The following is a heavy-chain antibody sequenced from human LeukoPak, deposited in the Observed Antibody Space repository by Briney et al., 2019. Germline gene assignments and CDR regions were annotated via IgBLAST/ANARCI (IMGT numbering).Heavy chain of an antibody. Sequence: PGGSLRLSCAASGFTFSSYGMHWVRQAPGKGLEWVSAISGSGGSTYYADSVKGRFTVSRDNSKNSLYLQMSSLTAADTAVSYCAKDRSIATYYPFDHWGQGTLVTVPS. CDR3: AKDRSIATYYPFDH. D-gene: IGHD1-26*01. J-gene: IGHJ4*02. V-gene: IGHV3-23*01. CDR2: ISGSGGST. CDR1: GFTFSSYG.